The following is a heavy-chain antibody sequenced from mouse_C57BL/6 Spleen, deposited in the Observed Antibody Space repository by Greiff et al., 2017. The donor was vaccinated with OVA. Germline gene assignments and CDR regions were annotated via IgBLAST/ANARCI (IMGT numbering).Heavy chain of an antibody. J-gene: IGHJ3*01. Sequence: EVQLQQSGAELVRPGASVKLSCTASGFNIKDDYMHWVKQRPEQGLEWIGWIDPENGDTEYASKFQGKATITADTSSNTAYLQLSSLTSEDTAVYYCTTAPYYYGSSYDWFAYWGQGTLVTVSA. CDR1: GFNIKDDY. CDR2: IDPENGDT. CDR3: TTAPYYYGSSYDWFAY. V-gene: IGHV14-4*01. D-gene: IGHD1-1*01.